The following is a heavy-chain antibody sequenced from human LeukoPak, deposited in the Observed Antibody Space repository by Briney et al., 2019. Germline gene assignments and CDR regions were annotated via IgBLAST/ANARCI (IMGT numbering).Heavy chain of an antibody. CDR3: ARGGYSSGWGYDY. J-gene: IGHJ4*02. D-gene: IGHD6-19*01. Sequence: PSETLSLTCNVSGVSISSYYWSWIRQPPGKGLEWIGYIYYSGSTNYNPSLKSRVTISVDKSKNQFSLKLSSVTAADTAVYYCARGGYSSGWGYDYWGQGTLVTVSS. CDR2: IYYSGST. V-gene: IGHV4-59*12. CDR1: GVSISSYY.